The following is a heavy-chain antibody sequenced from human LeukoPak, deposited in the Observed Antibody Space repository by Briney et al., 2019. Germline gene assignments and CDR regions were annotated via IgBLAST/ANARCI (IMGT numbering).Heavy chain of an antibody. J-gene: IGHJ3*02. Sequence: GGSLRLSCAASGFTVSSNYMSWVRQAPGKGLEWVSVIYSGGSTYYADSVKGRFTISRDNSKNTLYLQMNSLRAEDTAVYYCVRELTLYDSSGYSDHDALDIWGQGTMVTVSS. CDR1: GFTVSSNY. V-gene: IGHV3-66*01. CDR2: IYSGGST. D-gene: IGHD3-22*01. CDR3: VRELTLYDSSGYSDHDALDI.